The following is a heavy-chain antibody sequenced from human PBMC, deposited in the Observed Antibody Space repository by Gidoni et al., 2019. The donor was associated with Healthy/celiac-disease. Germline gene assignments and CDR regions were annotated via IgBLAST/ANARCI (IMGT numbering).Heavy chain of an antibody. J-gene: IGHJ6*02. CDR2: ISSSSSYI. CDR1: GFTFISYS. CDR3: ARDIVVVPAAMPYYYGMDV. V-gene: IGHV3-21*01. Sequence: EVQLVESGGGLVKPGGSLRLSFAPCGFTFISYSMNWVRKAPGKGLEWVSAISSSSSYIYYADSVKGRFTISRDNAKNSLYLQMNSLRAEDTAVYYCARDIVVVPAAMPYYYGMDVWGQGTTVTVSS. D-gene: IGHD2-2*01.